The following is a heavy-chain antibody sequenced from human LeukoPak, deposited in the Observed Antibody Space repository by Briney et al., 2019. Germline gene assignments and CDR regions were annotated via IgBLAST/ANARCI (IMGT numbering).Heavy chain of an antibody. CDR3: AKDYSSRNYYGMDV. V-gene: IGHV3-9*01. Sequence: SLRLSCVASGFAFDDYVVNWVRQAPGKGLEWVSGITWNGGIMGYADSVKGRFSISRDNAKNSLYLQMNSVRAEDTALYYCAKDYSSRNYYGMDVWGQGTTVTVS. CDR1: GFAFDDYV. J-gene: IGHJ6*02. D-gene: IGHD6-19*01. CDR2: ITWNGGIM.